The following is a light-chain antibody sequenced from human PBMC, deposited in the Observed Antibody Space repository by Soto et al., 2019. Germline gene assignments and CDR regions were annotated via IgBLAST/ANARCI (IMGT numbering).Light chain of an antibody. Sequence: EIVLTQSPGTLSLSPGERATLSCRASQSINSRYLAWYQQKPGQAPRLLIYGASSRATGLPDRFSGSGSGSDFTLTISRLEPEDFAVYYCQPFGSSPGFTFGPGTKVDIK. CDR1: QSINSRY. V-gene: IGKV3-20*01. CDR2: GAS. J-gene: IGKJ3*01. CDR3: QPFGSSPGFT.